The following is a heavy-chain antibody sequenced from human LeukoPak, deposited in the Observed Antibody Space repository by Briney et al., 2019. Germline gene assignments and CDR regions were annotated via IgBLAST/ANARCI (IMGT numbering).Heavy chain of an antibody. D-gene: IGHD3-9*01. CDR1: GGSISSYY. J-gene: IGHJ4*02. Sequence: SETLSLTCTVSGGSISSYYWSWIRQPPGKGLEWIGYIYYSGSTNYNPSLKSRVTISVDTSKNQFSLKLSSVTAADTAVYYCARGGRYFDWFDYWGQGTLVTVSS. V-gene: IGHV4-59*12. CDR3: ARGGRYFDWFDY. CDR2: IYYSGST.